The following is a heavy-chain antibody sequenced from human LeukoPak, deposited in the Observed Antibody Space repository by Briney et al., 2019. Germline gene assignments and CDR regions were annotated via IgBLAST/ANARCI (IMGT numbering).Heavy chain of an antibody. Sequence: GGSLRLSCAASGFTFSSYWMSWVRQAPGKGLEWVANIKQDGSEKYYVDSVKGRFTISRDNAKNSLYLQMNSLRAEDTAVYYCARYNWNDEDYFDYWGQGTLVTVSS. CDR3: ARYNWNDEDYFDY. CDR2: IKQDGSEK. V-gene: IGHV3-7*02. D-gene: IGHD1-20*01. CDR1: GFTFSSYW. J-gene: IGHJ4*02.